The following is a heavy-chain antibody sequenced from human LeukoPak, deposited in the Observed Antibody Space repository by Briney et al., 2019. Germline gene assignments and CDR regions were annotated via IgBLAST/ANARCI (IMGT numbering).Heavy chain of an antibody. D-gene: IGHD4-11*01. V-gene: IGHV3-30*02. Sequence: GGSLRLSCAASGFTFNNFGMHWVRQAPGKGLEWVTFIQYNGNNKYYADSVKGRFTISRDNSKNTLYLQMNSLRAEDTAVYYCAKYLYPTTPYFDYWGQGTLVTVSS. J-gene: IGHJ4*02. CDR3: AKYLYPTTPYFDY. CDR1: GFTFNNFG. CDR2: IQYNGNNK.